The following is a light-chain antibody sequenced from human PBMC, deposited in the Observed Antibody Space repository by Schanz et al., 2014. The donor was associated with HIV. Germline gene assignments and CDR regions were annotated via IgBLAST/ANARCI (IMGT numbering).Light chain of an antibody. V-gene: IGKV4-1*01. CDR2: WAS. CDR1: QSLLFSSNNENY. CDR3: QQRSNWYT. Sequence: DIVMTQSPDSLAVSLGERATINCKSSQSLLFSSNNENYLAWYQQKPGQPPKLLIYWASSRQSGVPDRFTGSGSGTDFTLTISSLQAEDVAVYYCQQRSNWYTFGQGTKLEIK. J-gene: IGKJ2*01.